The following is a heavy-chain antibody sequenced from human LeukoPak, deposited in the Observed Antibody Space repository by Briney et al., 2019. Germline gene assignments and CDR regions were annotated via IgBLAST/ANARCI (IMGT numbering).Heavy chain of an antibody. Sequence: SETLSLTCAVYGGSFSGYYWSWIRQPPGKGLEWIGEINHSGSTNYNPSLKSGLTTSVDTSKNHFSLMLSSVTAADTAVYYCAGVGGLCVYTALVFKFDYWGQGTLCTVSS. CDR3: AGVGGLCVYTALVFKFDY. D-gene: IGHD5-18*01. CDR1: GGSFSGYY. CDR2: INHSGST. J-gene: IGHJ4*02. V-gene: IGHV4-34*01.